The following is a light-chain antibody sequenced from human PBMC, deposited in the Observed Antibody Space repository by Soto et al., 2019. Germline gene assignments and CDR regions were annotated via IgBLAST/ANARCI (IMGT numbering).Light chain of an antibody. Sequence: DIQMTQSPSSLSASVGDRVTITCRASQSISTYLNWYQQKPGKAPKLLIYAASSLHSGVPSRFSGSGSATDFTLTISGLQPEDVAPYYCQQSYNTPPYTFGQGTKLEIK. J-gene: IGKJ2*01. CDR1: QSISTY. CDR2: AAS. CDR3: QQSYNTPPYT. V-gene: IGKV1-39*01.